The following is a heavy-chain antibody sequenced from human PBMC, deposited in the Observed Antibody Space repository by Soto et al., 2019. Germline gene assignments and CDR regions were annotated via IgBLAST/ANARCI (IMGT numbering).Heavy chain of an antibody. CDR1: GFTFSSYS. J-gene: IGHJ6*04. V-gene: IGHV3-48*02. CDR2: ISSSSSTI. CDR3: ASVAGSGWSEAYYYGMDV. D-gene: IGHD6-19*01. Sequence: GGSLRLSCAASGFTFSSYSMNWVRQAPGKGLEWVSYISSSSSTIYYADSVKGRFTISRDNAKNSLYLQMNSLRDEDTAVYYCASVAGSGWSEAYYYGMDVWGKGTTVTVSS.